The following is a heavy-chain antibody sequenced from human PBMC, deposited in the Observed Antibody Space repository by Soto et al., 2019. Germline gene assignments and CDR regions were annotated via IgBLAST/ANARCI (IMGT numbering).Heavy chain of an antibody. CDR1: DASMSSGHYY. Sequence: QVQLQESGPRLVKPSQTLSLTCTVSDASMSSGHYYWSWIRQPPGKGLEWLGYISYSGSTYYKPSLNSRLTMSLDTPKRQFFLELTSVTAADTAVYYCAREGTEGLGSFKAFDYWGQGILVTVSS. J-gene: IGHJ4*02. D-gene: IGHD3-10*01. CDR3: AREGTEGLGSFKAFDY. CDR2: ISYSGST. V-gene: IGHV4-30-4*01.